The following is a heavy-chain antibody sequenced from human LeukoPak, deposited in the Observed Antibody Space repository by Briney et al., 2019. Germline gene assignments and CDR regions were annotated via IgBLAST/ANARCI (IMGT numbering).Heavy chain of an antibody. Sequence: SETLSLTYAVYGGSFSGYYWSWIRQPPGKGLEWIGEINHSGSTNYNPSLKSRVTISVDTSKNQFSLKLSSVTAADTAVYYCARVSGWFFDYWGQGTLVTVSS. CDR3: ARVSGWFFDY. V-gene: IGHV4-34*01. CDR1: GGSFSGYY. CDR2: INHSGST. J-gene: IGHJ4*02. D-gene: IGHD6-19*01.